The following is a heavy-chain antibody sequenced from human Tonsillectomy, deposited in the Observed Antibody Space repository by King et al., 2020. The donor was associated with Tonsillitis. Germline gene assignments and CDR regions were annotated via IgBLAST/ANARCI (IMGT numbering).Heavy chain of an antibody. J-gene: IGHJ4*02. CDR2: ISDSGGST. D-gene: IGHD3-22*01. V-gene: IGHV3-23*04. CDR1: GFTFSNYA. Sequence: VQLVESGGGLVQPGGSLRLSCAASGFTFSNYAMSWVRQAPGNGLEWVSAISDSGGSTYFADSVKGRFTISRDNSKNTLYLQMNSLRAEDTAVYYCAKASGRQTSGYSSHDYWGQGTLVTVSS. CDR3: AKASGRQTSGYSSHDY.